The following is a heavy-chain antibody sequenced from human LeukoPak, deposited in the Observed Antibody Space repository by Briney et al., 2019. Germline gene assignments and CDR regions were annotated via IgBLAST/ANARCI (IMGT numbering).Heavy chain of an antibody. V-gene: IGHV4-61*01. J-gene: IGHJ6*03. D-gene: IGHD3-16*01. Sequence: SETLSLTCTVSGGSISTSNYYWGWIRQPPGKGLEWIGYIDSSGITNYNSSLNSRVTISLDTSQNQFSLKLNSVTAADTAVYYCARETSQKGAHYMDVWGKGTTVTISS. CDR2: IDSSGIT. CDR1: GGSISTSNYY. CDR3: ARETSQKGAHYMDV.